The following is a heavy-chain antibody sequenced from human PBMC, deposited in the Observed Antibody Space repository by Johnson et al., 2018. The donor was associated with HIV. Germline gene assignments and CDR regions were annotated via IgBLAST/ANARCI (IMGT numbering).Heavy chain of an antibody. V-gene: IGHV3-7*01. CDR2: IKEDGSES. D-gene: IGHD6-13*01. Sequence: VQLVESGGALVEPGGSLGLSCGVSGFTFSNFWMSWVRQAPGKGLEWVANIKEDGSESHYVDSVKGRFTISRDNARNLLYLQMNSLRAEDTAVYYCARDHSSSWYRGFGGAFDIWGQGTMVTVSS. CDR1: GFTFSNFW. J-gene: IGHJ3*02. CDR3: ARDHSSSWYRGFGGAFDI.